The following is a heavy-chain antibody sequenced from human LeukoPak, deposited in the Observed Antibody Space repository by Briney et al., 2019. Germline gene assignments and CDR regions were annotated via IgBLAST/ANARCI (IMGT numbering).Heavy chain of an antibody. CDR1: GFTFSDYY. D-gene: IGHD6-19*01. Sequence: GGSLRLSCAASGFTFSDYYMSWIRQAPGKGLEWVSYISSSGSTIYYADSVEGRFTISRDNAKNSLYLQMNSLRAEDTAVYYCARDGVTYSSGWYTEFDYWGQGTLVTVSS. V-gene: IGHV3-11*04. J-gene: IGHJ4*02. CDR3: ARDGVTYSSGWYTEFDY. CDR2: ISSSGSTI.